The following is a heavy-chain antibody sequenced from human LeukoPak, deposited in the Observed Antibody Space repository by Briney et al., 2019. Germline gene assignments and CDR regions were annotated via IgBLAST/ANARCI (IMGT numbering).Heavy chain of an antibody. CDR1: GGSIGSYY. D-gene: IGHD4-17*01. Sequence: SETLSLTCTVSGGSIGSYYWSWIRQPPGKGLEWIGYIYYSGSTNYNPSLKSRVTISVDTSKNQFSLKLSSVTAADTAVYYCARTEGDYVTYFDLWGRGTLVTVSS. CDR3: ARTEGDYVTYFDL. CDR2: IYYSGST. J-gene: IGHJ2*01. V-gene: IGHV4-59*01.